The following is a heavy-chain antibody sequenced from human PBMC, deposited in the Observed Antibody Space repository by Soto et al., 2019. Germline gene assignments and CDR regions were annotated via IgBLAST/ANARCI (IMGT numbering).Heavy chain of an antibody. D-gene: IGHD2-15*01. J-gene: IGHJ4*02. CDR2: ISTYNGNT. CDR1: GYTFSSYG. V-gene: IGHV1-18*01. Sequence: QVQLVQSGAEVKKPGASVKVSCKASGYTFSSYGISWVRQAPGQGLEWMGWISTYNGNTNYAQKLQGRVTMTTDTATSTAYMELRSLRSDDTAVYYCARDDCSGGSCYIGYWGQGTLVTVSS. CDR3: ARDDCSGGSCYIGY.